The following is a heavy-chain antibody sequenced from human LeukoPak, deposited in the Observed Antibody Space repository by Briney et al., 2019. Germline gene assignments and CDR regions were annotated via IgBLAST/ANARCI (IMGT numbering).Heavy chain of an antibody. J-gene: IGHJ4*02. V-gene: IGHV3-30-3*01. CDR1: GFTFSSYA. Sequence: GGSLRLSCAASGFTFSSYAMHWVRQAPGKGLEWVAVISYDGSNKYYADSVKGRFTISADKSISTAYLQWSSLKASDTAMYYCARRSDYYDSSGYYSLPFDYWGQGTLVTVSS. CDR2: ISYDGSNK. CDR3: ARRSDYYDSSGYYSLPFDY. D-gene: IGHD3-22*01.